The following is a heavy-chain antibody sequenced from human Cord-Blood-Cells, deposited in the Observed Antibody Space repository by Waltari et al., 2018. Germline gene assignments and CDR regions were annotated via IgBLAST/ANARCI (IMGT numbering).Heavy chain of an antibody. CDR3: ARVADDSSGYYGPQYGMDV. V-gene: IGHV1-8*01. Sequence: QVQLVQSGAEVKKPGASVKVSCKASGYTFTSYDINWVRQATGPGLEWMGWMNPNSGNTGYAQKFQGRVTMTRNTSISTAYMELSSLRSEDTAVYYCARVADDSSGYYGPQYGMDVWGQGTTVTVSS. CDR1: GYTFTSYD. D-gene: IGHD3-22*01. CDR2: MNPNSGNT. J-gene: IGHJ6*02.